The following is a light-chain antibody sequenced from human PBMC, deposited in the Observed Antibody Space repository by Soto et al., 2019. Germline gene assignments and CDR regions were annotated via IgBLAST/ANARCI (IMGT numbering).Light chain of an antibody. CDR1: SSNIGAGYD. V-gene: IGLV1-40*01. CDR3: QSYDSSLSGPYV. Sequence: QSVLTKPPSVNGAPGQRVTISCTGSSSNIGAGYDVHWYQQLPGTAPKLLIYGNSNRPSGVPDRFSGSKSGTSASLAITGLQAEDEADYYCQSYDSSLSGPYVFGTGTKVTVL. J-gene: IGLJ1*01. CDR2: GNS.